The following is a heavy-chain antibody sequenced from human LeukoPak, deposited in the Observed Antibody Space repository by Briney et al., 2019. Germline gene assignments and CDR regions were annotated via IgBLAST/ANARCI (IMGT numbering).Heavy chain of an antibody. CDR2: INTGNGNT. CDR1: GYIFNLYA. Sequence: EASVKVSCKASGYIFNLYAMHWVRQAPGQRPEWMAWINTGNGNTDSSQNLQGRVTITRDSSATTAYMEMSSPTPEDTPVYYCARGGGTDWYEGFFEYWGQGTLVTVSS. J-gene: IGHJ4*02. D-gene: IGHD6-19*01. CDR3: ARGGGTDWYEGFFEY. V-gene: IGHV1-3*04.